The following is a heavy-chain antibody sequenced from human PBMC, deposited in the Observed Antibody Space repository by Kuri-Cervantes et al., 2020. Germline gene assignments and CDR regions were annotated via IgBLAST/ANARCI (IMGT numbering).Heavy chain of an antibody. D-gene: IGHD5-12*01. J-gene: IGHJ6*03. CDR2: IIPIFGTA. Sequence: SVKVSCKASGGTFSSYAISWVRQAPGQGLEWMGGIIPIFGTANYAQKFQGRVTITTDESTSTAYMELSSLRSEDTAVYYCARSHSGYGSPPYYCYYYMDVWGKGTTVTVSS. V-gene: IGHV1-69*05. CDR1: GGTFSSYA. CDR3: ARSHSGYGSPPYYCYYYMDV.